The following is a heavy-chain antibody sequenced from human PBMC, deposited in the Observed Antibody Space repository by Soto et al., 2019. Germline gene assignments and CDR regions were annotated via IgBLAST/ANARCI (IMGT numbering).Heavy chain of an antibody. CDR1: GYNFTSYD. CDR2: MNPNSSNT. V-gene: IGHV1-8*01. J-gene: IGHJ6*03. D-gene: IGHD3-3*01. CDR3: ARRSQDRYYDFWSGWQTAYYYYMDV. Sequence: ASVKVSCKASGYNFTSYDINWVRQATGQGLEWMGWMNPNSSNTGYAQKFQGRVTMTRNTSISTAYMELSSLRSEDTAVYYCARRSQDRYYDFWSGWQTAYYYYMDVWGKGTTVTVSS.